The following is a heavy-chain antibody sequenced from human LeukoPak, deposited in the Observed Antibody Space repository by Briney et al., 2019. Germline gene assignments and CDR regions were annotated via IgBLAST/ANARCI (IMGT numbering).Heavy chain of an antibody. D-gene: IGHD3-22*01. J-gene: IGHJ3*02. CDR1: GFTFSSYG. V-gene: IGHV3-30*18. CDR2: ISYDGSNK. CDR3: AKDHHSGYYLDAFDI. Sequence: GGSLRLSCAASGFTFSSYGKHWVRQAPGKGLEWVAVISYDGSNKYYADSVKGRFTISRDNSKNTLYLQMNSLRAEDTAVYYCAKDHHSGYYLDAFDIWGQGTMVTVSS.